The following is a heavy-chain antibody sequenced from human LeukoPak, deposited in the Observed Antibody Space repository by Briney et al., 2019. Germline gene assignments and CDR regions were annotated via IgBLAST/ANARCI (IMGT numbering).Heavy chain of an antibody. Sequence: PSQTLSLTCTVSGGSISSGSYYWSWIRQPAGKGLEWIGRIYTSGSTNYNPSLKSRVTISVDTSKNQFSLKLSSVTAADTAVYYCARGPSKGYCSGGSCFRYYYYGMDVRGKGTTVTVSS. J-gene: IGHJ6*04. CDR2: IYTSGST. CDR3: ARGPSKGYCSGGSCFRYYYYGMDV. V-gene: IGHV4-61*02. D-gene: IGHD2-15*01. CDR1: GGSISSGSYY.